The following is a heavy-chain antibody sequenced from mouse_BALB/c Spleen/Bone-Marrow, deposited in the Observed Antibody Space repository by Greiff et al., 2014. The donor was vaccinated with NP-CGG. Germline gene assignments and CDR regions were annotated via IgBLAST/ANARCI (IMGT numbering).Heavy chain of an antibody. CDR3: APYYYGRWFTY. V-gene: IGHV14-3*02. J-gene: IGHJ3*01. CDR1: GFNIKDPY. Sequence: DVKLQESGAELVKPGASVKLSCTASGFNIKDPYMHWVKQRPEQGLEWIGRIDPANGNTKYDPKFQGKATITADTSSNTAYLQLSGLTSEDTAVYYCAPYYYGRWFTYWGQGTLVTVSA. D-gene: IGHD1-1*01. CDR2: IDPANGNT.